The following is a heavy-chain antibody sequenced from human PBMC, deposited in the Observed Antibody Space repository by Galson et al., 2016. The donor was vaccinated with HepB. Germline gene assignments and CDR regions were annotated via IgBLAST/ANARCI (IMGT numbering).Heavy chain of an antibody. CDR3: ARDAYYDSSGYYYVY. CDR1: GGTFSRHA. J-gene: IGHJ4*02. CDR2: IIPIFGTT. Sequence: SVKVSCKASGGTFSRHAISWVRQAPGQGPEWMGGIIPIFGTTNYAQKLQGRVTITADESTSTAYVELSSLRSEDTAVYYCARDAYYDSSGYYYVYWGQGTLVTVSS. V-gene: IGHV1-69*13. D-gene: IGHD3-22*01.